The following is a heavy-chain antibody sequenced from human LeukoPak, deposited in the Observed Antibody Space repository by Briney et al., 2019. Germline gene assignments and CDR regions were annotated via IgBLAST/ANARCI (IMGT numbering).Heavy chain of an antibody. V-gene: IGHV3-21*01. CDR2: IDKSGDL. Sequence: GGSLRLSCAASGFTLSTYTVNWVRQSPGKGLEWVSTIDKSGDLHYADSVKGRITISRDNSKSTLYVQMDSLRTEDTAVYYCAKARGSGFQRGDAFDMWGQGTRVTVSS. CDR1: GFTLSTYT. D-gene: IGHD6-19*01. J-gene: IGHJ3*02. CDR3: AKARGSGFQRGDAFDM.